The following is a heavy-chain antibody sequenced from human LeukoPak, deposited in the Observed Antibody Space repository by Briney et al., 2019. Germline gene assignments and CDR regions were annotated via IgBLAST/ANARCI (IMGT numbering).Heavy chain of an antibody. Sequence: GGSLRLSCAASGFTFSSYSMNWVRQAPGKGLEWVSSISSSSSYIYYADSVKGRFTISRDNAKNSLYLQMNSLRAEDTAVYYCASVEIATITFYWGQGTLDSVSS. V-gene: IGHV3-21*01. J-gene: IGHJ4*02. D-gene: IGHD5-24*01. CDR2: ISSSSSYI. CDR1: GFTFSSYS. CDR3: ASVEIATITFY.